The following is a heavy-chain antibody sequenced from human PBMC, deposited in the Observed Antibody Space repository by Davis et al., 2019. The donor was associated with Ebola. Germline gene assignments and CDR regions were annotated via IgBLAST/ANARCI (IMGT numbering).Heavy chain of an antibody. CDR2: ISSGSFTI. CDR1: GITFSRYS. Sequence: PSETLSLTCAASGITFSRYSMNWVRQAPGKGLEWVAFISSGSFTIHYADSVKGRFTISRDNAKNSLYLQMNSLRDEDTAGYYCARWSILGQWGQGTLVTVSS. J-gene: IGHJ4*02. CDR3: ARWSILGQ. D-gene: IGHD3-3*01. V-gene: IGHV3-48*02.